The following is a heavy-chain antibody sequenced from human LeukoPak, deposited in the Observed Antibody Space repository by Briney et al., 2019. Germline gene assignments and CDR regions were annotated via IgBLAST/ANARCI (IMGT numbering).Heavy chain of an antibody. CDR3: AKGVGTSAYSALDF. CDR2: ISGSGGEI. D-gene: IGHD3-22*01. Sequence: GGSLRLSCAASGFTFTSYSMSWVRQVPGKGREWVSVISGSGGEIFYGDSVKGRFAISRDDSKNTLHLQMNSLRAEDTAIYSCAKGVGTSAYSALDFWGQGTLVTVSS. J-gene: IGHJ4*02. CDR1: GFTFTSYS. V-gene: IGHV3-23*01.